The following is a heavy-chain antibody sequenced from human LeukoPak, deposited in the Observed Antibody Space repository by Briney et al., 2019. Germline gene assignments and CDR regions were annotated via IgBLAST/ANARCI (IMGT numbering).Heavy chain of an antibody. V-gene: IGHV3-64*01. CDR2: IGADGDRT. J-gene: IGHJ3*02. CDR1: GFSFSYHD. D-gene: IGHD1-14*01. CDR3: ARELGGTKTGGFDI. Sequence: GGSLRLSCAASGFSFSYHDMQWVRQAPGKGLEFVSSIGADGDRTFYANSVKGRFTISRDNSKGTMYLQMGALRPEDLAVYYCARELGGTKTGGFDIWGQGTVVTVSS.